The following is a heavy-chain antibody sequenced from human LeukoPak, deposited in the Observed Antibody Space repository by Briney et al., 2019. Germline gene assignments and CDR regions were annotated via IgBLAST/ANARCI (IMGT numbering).Heavy chain of an antibody. CDR1: GFTFSNAW. CDR3: TTDRAAGTLNFVY. J-gene: IGHJ4*02. V-gene: IGHV3-15*01. D-gene: IGHD6-13*01. CDR2: IKSKTDGGTT. Sequence: GGSLRLSCAASGFTFSNAWMSWVRQAPGKGLEWVGRIKSKTDGGTTDYAAPVKGRFTISRDDSKNTLYLQMNSLKTEDTAVYYFTTDRAAGTLNFVYWGQGPLVTVSS.